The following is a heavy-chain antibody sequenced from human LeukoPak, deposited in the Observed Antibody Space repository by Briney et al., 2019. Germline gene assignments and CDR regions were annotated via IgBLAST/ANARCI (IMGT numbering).Heavy chain of an antibody. Sequence: PSETLSLTCTVSGGSVSGYYWSWIRQPPGKGLEWIGYIYYSGSTNYNPSLQSRVTISVDTSKNQFSLKLSSVTAADTAVYYSARTLRTNAFDIWGQGTMVTVSS. CDR1: GGSVSGYY. CDR3: ARTLRTNAFDI. D-gene: IGHD4-17*01. J-gene: IGHJ3*02. V-gene: IGHV4-59*08. CDR2: IYYSGST.